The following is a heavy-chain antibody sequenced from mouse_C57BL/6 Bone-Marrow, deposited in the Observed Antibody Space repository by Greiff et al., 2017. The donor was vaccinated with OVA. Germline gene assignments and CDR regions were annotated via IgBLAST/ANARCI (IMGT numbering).Heavy chain of an antibody. J-gene: IGHJ2*01. CDR2: IDPENGDT. CDR3: TTRSYYFDY. CDR1: GFNIKDDY. V-gene: IGHV14-4*01. Sequence: VHVKQSGAELVRPGASVKLSCTASGFNIKDDYMHWVKQRPEQGLEWIGWIDPENGDTEYASKFQGKATITADTSSNTAYLQLSSLTSEDTAVYYCTTRSYYFDYWGQVTTLTVSS.